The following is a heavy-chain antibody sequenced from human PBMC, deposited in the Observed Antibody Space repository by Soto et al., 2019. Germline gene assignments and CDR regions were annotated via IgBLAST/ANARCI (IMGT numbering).Heavy chain of an antibody. J-gene: IGHJ6*02. V-gene: IGHV3-30*18. CDR3: ANQYVSMVRGVIIRYGMDV. CDR1: GFTFSSYG. D-gene: IGHD3-10*01. Sequence: LRLSCAASGFTFSSYGMHWVRQAPGKGLEWVAVISYDGSNKYYADSVKGRFTLSRDNSKNTLYLQMNSLRAEDTAVYYCANQYVSMVRGVIIRYGMDVWGQGTTVTVSS. CDR2: ISYDGSNK.